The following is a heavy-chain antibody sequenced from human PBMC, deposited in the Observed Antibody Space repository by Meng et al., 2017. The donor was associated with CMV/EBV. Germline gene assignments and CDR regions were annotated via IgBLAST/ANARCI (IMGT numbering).Heavy chain of an antibody. D-gene: IGHD6-19*01. CDR2: INPNSGGT. J-gene: IGHJ4*02. Sequence: ASVKVSCKASGYTFTGYYMHWVRQAPGQGLEWMGWINPNSGGTNYAQKFQGRVTMTRDTSISTAYMELSRLRSDDTAVYYCARDGSGFVTPFDYWGQGTLVTAPQ. CDR1: GYTFTGYY. CDR3: ARDGSGFVTPFDY. V-gene: IGHV1-2*02.